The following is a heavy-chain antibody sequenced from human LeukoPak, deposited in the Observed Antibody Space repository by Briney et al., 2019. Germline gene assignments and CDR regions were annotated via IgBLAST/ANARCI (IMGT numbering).Heavy chain of an antibody. Sequence: ASVKVSCKASGYTFTSYGISWVRQAPGQGLKWMGIINPSGGSTSYAQKFQGRVTMTRDMSTSTVYMELSSLRSEDTAVYYCARELRWTMRDAFDIWGQGTMVTVSS. V-gene: IGHV1-46*01. J-gene: IGHJ3*02. CDR3: ARELRWTMRDAFDI. CDR1: GYTFTSYG. D-gene: IGHD4-23*01. CDR2: INPSGGST.